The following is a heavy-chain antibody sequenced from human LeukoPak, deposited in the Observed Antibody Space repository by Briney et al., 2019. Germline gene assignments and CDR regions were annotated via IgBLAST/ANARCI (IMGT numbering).Heavy chain of an antibody. CDR2: ISGSSSYI. J-gene: IGHJ4*02. CDR1: GFTFSSYS. D-gene: IGHD5-18*01. V-gene: IGHV3-21*01. CDR3: ARARWIQLWSDY. Sequence: GGSLRLSCAASGFTFSSYSMNWVRQAPGKGLEWVSSISGSSSYIYYADSVKGRFTISRDNAKNSLYLQMNSLRAEDTAVYYCARARWIQLWSDYWGQGTLVTVSS.